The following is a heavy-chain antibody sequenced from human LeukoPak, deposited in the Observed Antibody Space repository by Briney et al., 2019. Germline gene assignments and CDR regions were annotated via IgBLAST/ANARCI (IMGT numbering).Heavy chain of an antibody. D-gene: IGHD3-10*01. CDR3: ARHQGAPRFGELFDF. V-gene: IGHV4-39*01. CDR2: IFYSGNT. CDR1: GGSISSDNYY. J-gene: IGHJ4*02. Sequence: SETLSLTCTVSGGSISSDNYYWGWIRQPPGKGLEWIGSIFYSGNTYYNPSLKSRVAISVNTSKNLFSLKLTSLTAADTAVYYCARHQGAPRFGELFDFWGQGTLVTVSS.